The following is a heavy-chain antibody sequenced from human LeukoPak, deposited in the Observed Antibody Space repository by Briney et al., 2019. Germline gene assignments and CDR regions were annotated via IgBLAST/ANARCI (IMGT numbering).Heavy chain of an antibody. V-gene: IGHV1-18*01. CDR1: GYTFTSYG. Sequence: ASVKVSCKASGYTFTSYGSSWVRQAPGQGLEWMGWISAYNGNTNYAQKLQGRVTMTTDTSTSTAYMELRSLRSDDTAVYYCEIGSMVISWARMDVWGQGTTVTVFS. CDR3: EIGSMVISWARMDV. D-gene: IGHD2-15*01. CDR2: ISAYNGNT. J-gene: IGHJ6*02.